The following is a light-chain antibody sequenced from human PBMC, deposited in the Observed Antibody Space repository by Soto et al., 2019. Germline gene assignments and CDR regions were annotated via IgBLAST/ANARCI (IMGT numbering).Light chain of an antibody. CDR3: TSYTGNTLVV. J-gene: IGLJ2*01. Sequence: QSVLTQLPSASGSPGQSVTISCTGTSSDVGAYNFVSWYQQYPGKAPRLLIYELTKRPSGVPDRFSGSRSGNTASLTVSGLQTEDEADYYCTSYTGNTLVVFGGVTKLTVL. CDR2: ELT. V-gene: IGLV2-8*01. CDR1: SSDVGAYNF.